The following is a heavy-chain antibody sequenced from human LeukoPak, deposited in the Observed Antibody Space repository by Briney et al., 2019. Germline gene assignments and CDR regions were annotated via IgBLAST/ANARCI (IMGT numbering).Heavy chain of an antibody. V-gene: IGHV1-2*02. Sequence: GASVKVSCKASGYTFTGYYMHWVRQAPGQGLDWMGWINPNSGGTKYAQNFQGKVTLTTDTSINTAYMELSSLRSDDTAVYYCAREGRNGYKEGYVDYWGQGTLVNVSS. CDR1: GYTFTGYY. CDR2: INPNSGGT. D-gene: IGHD5-24*01. J-gene: IGHJ4*02. CDR3: AREGRNGYKEGYVDY.